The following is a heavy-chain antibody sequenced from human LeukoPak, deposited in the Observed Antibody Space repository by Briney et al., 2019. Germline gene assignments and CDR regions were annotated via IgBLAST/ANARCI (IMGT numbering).Heavy chain of an antibody. CDR1: GFTFSSYA. CDR3: ARDGYYDSSNDFDY. V-gene: IGHV3-23*01. J-gene: IGHJ4*02. D-gene: IGHD3-22*01. Sequence: GGSLRVSCAGSGFTFSSYAMNWVRQAPGKGLEWVSGISGSGGSTYYADSVKGRFSISRDDSKNTLYLQMNSLRAEDTAVYYCARDGYYDSSNDFDYWGQGTLVTVSS. CDR2: ISGSGGST.